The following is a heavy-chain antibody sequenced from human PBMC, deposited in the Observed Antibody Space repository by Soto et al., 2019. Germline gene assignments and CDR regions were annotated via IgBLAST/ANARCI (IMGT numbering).Heavy chain of an antibody. CDR1: GFTFSSYA. CDR3: AKARLEYSSSSSPFDY. V-gene: IGHV3-23*01. J-gene: IGHJ4*02. D-gene: IGHD6-6*01. CDR2: ISGSGGSA. Sequence: GGSLRLSCAASGFTFSSYAMSWVRQAPGKGLEWVSAISGSGGSAYYADSVKGRFTISRDNSKNTLYLQMNSLRAEDTAVYYCAKARLEYSSSSSPFDYWGQGTLVTSPQ.